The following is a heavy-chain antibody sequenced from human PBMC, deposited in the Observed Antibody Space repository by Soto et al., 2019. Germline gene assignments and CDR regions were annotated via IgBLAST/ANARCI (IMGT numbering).Heavy chain of an antibody. V-gene: IGHV1-2*02. Sequence: ASVKVSCKASGYTFTGYYMHWVRQAPGQGLEWMGWINPSSGGTNYAQKFQGRVTMTRDTSISTAYMELSRLRSDDTAVYYCARDRVDIVLMVYASDAFDIWGQGTMVTVSS. D-gene: IGHD2-8*01. J-gene: IGHJ3*02. CDR3: ARDRVDIVLMVYASDAFDI. CDR2: INPSSGGT. CDR1: GYTFTGYY.